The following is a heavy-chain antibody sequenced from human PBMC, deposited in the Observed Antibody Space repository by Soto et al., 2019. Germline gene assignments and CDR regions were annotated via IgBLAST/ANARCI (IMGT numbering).Heavy chain of an antibody. D-gene: IGHD6-19*01. Sequence: QVQLQESGPGLVKPSGTLSLTCAVSSGSISSSNWWSWVRQPPGKGLEWIGEIYHSGSTNYNPSLKRRVPISVDKSKNQFSLKLSSVPAADTAVYYCARDRAARVPYRSGLLDIWGQGTMVTVSS. CDR2: IYHSGST. CDR3: ARDRAARVPYRSGLLDI. J-gene: IGHJ3*02. V-gene: IGHV4-4*02. CDR1: SGSISSSNW.